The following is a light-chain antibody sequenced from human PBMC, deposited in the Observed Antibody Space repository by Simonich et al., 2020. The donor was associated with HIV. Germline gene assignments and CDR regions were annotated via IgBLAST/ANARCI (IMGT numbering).Light chain of an antibody. CDR3: QQSYSTPFT. V-gene: IGKV1-39*01. J-gene: IGKJ3*01. CDR1: QSIRSY. Sequence: DIQMTQFPSSLSASVGDRVTITCRASQSIRSYLNWYQQKPGKAPKLLIYAASSSQSGVSSRFSGSGSGTDFTLTISSLQPEDFATYYCQQSYSTPFTFGPGTKVDIK. CDR2: AAS.